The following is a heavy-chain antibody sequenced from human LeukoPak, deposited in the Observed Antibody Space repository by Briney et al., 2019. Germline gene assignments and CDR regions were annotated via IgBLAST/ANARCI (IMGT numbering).Heavy chain of an antibody. Sequence: PGGSLRLSCAASGFDSSSNGMSWVRQAPGKGLEWVSAISGSGGSTYYADSVKGRFTISRDKSKNTLYLQMNSLRAEDTAVYYCAKDISGSYRPHYFDYWGQGTLVTVSS. V-gene: IGHV3-23*01. CDR2: ISGSGGST. J-gene: IGHJ4*02. CDR3: AKDISGSYRPHYFDY. CDR1: GFDSSSNG. D-gene: IGHD1-26*01.